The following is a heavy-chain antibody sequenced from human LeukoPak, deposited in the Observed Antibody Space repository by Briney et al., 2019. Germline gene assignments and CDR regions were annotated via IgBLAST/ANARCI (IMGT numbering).Heavy chain of an antibody. Sequence: PGGSLRLSCAVSGFTFRSYGMHWVRQAPGKGLEWVAFIRNDGSGQYYPDSVRGRFTISKDNSKNALYLQMNSLRPEDTAVYYCARDFALIPGYSSSRYWGQGTLATVSS. D-gene: IGHD6-13*01. CDR1: GFTFRSYG. V-gene: IGHV3-30*02. CDR3: ARDFALIPGYSSSRY. CDR2: IRNDGSGQ. J-gene: IGHJ4*02.